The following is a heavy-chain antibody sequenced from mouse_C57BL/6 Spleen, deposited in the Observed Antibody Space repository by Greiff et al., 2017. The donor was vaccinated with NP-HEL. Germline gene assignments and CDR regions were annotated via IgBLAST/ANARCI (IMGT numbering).Heavy chain of an antibody. CDR2: ISYDGSN. CDR3: ARRDYYGSSYYWYFDV. Sequence: EVKLQESGPGLVKPSQSLSLTCSVTGYSITSGYYWNWIRQFPGNKLEWMGYISYDGSNNYNPSLKNRISITRDTSKNQFFLKLNSVTTEDTATYYCARRDYYGSSYYWYFDVWGTGTTVTVSS. CDR1: GYSITSGYY. D-gene: IGHD1-1*01. V-gene: IGHV3-6*01. J-gene: IGHJ1*03.